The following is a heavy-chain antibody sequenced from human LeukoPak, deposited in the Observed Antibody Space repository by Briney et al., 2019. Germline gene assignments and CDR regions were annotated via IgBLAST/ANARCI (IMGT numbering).Heavy chain of an antibody. Sequence: GGSLRLSCAASGFTFSSYAMHWVRQAPGKGLEWVAVISYDGSNKYYADSVKGRFTISRDNSKNSLYLQMNSLRAEDTAVYYCARAVLSARDAFDIWGQGTMVTVSS. CDR1: GFTFSSYA. D-gene: IGHD3-16*01. J-gene: IGHJ3*02. CDR2: ISYDGSNK. V-gene: IGHV3-30-3*01. CDR3: ARAVLSARDAFDI.